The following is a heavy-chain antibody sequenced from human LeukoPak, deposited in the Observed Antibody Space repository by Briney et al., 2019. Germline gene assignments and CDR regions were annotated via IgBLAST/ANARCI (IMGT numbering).Heavy chain of an antibody. Sequence: SETLSLTCTVPGGSISSYYWSWIRQPPGKGLEWIGYIYYSGNTYYSPSLKSRVTISVDTSKNQFSLKLSSVTAADTAVYYCARGYYDSSGYNGFDIWGQGTVVTVSS. CDR1: GGSISSYY. J-gene: IGHJ3*02. CDR2: IYYSGNT. CDR3: ARGYYDSSGYNGFDI. D-gene: IGHD3-22*01. V-gene: IGHV4-59*01.